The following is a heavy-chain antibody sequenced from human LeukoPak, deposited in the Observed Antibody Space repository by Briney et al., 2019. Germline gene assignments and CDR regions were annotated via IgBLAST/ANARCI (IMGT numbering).Heavy chain of an antibody. CDR3: ARDGESGQWLYYFDY. V-gene: IGHV3-30*04. CDR2: ISYDGSNK. D-gene: IGHD6-19*01. CDR1: GFTFSSYA. Sequence: GGSLRLSCAASGFTFSSYAMHWVRQAPGKGLEWVAVISYDGSNKYYADSMKGRFTISRDNSKNTLYLQMNSLRAEDTAVYYCARDGESGQWLYYFDYWGQGTLVTVSS. J-gene: IGHJ4*02.